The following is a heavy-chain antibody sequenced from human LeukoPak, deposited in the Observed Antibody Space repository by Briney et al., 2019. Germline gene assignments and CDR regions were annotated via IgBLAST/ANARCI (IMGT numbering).Heavy chain of an antibody. J-gene: IGHJ4*02. CDR3: AKERIVGGYRYGPFDH. CDR2: ISWNSGTI. Sequence: GGSLRLSCAASGFTFSSYAMHWVRQAPGKGLEWVSGISWNSGTIGYEVSVKGRFTISRDNAKNSLYLQMNSLRAEDTALYYCAKERIVGGYRYGPFDHWGQGTLVTVSS. V-gene: IGHV3-9*01. D-gene: IGHD5-18*01. CDR1: GFTFSSYA.